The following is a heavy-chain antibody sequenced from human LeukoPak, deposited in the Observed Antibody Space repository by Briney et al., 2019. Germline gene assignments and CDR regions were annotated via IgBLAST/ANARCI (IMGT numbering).Heavy chain of an antibody. Sequence: SGPTQLNATPTLTLLAAIAWFSPSTGGVGVGWIRQPPGKALEWLALIYWNDDKRYSPSLKSRLTITKDTSKNQVILTMTNMDPVDTATFYSGHRYHQIHYFDYWGQGTLVTVSS. CDR1: WFSPSTGGVG. J-gene: IGHJ4*02. CDR2: IYWNDDK. V-gene: IGHV2-5*01. CDR3: GHRYHQIHYFDY.